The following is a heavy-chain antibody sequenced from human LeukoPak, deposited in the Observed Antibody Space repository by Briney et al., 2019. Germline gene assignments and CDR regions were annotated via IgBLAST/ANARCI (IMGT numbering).Heavy chain of an antibody. Sequence: SETLSLTCTVSGGSISGYYWSWVRQPPGKGLEWIAHIYDSGSTNYNPSLKSRVTISVDTSKNQFSLKLSSVTAADTAVYYCARSSSWYDGFDYWGQGTLVTVSS. J-gene: IGHJ4*02. CDR1: GGSISGYY. D-gene: IGHD6-13*01. V-gene: IGHV4-59*01. CDR3: ARSSSWYDGFDY. CDR2: IYDSGST.